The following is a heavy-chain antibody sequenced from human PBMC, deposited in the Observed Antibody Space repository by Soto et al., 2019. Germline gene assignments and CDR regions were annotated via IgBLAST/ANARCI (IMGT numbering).Heavy chain of an antibody. Sequence: SETLSLTCTVSGGSVIGGDSYWGWIRQPQEKELERIAYIYNSGSTKYKPSLKSRVTISVDTAKSQFSLKLRSVSDGDTAVYYCASGRRMYYYDSSDYYRFGNRDQETLVTISS. J-gene: IGHJ4*02. CDR3: ASGRRMYYYDSSDYYRFGN. CDR1: GGSVIGGDSY. V-gene: IGHV4-61*08. CDR2: IYNSGST. D-gene: IGHD3-22*01.